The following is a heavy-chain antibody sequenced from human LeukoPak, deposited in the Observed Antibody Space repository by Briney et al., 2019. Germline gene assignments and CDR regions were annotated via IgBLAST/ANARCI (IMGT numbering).Heavy chain of an antibody. D-gene: IGHD6-25*01. J-gene: IGHJ6*03. CDR1: GFTFSSYT. CDR3: ARFAAGGSYYYYMDV. CDR2: IGTSSTTI. V-gene: IGHV3-48*01. Sequence: GGSLRLSCAASGFTFSSYTMNWVRQPPGKGLEWVSNIGTSSTTIYCADSVKGRFTISRDNAKNSLYLQMNSLRADDTAVYYCARFAAGGSYYYYMDVWGKGTTVTVSS.